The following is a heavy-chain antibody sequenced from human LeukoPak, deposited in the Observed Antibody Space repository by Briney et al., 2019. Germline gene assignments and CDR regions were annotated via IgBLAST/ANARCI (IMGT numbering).Heavy chain of an antibody. CDR2: TYYRSKWYN. D-gene: IGHD3-10*01. Sequence: SQTLSLTCAISGDSVSSNSAAWNWIRQSPSRGLEWLGRTYYRSKWYNDYAVSVKSRITINPDTSKNQFSLQLNSVTPEDTAVYYCARGVPMVRGVIIKNYYYYGMDVWGQGTTVTVSS. CDR3: ARGVPMVRGVIIKNYYYYGMDV. V-gene: IGHV6-1*01. J-gene: IGHJ6*02. CDR1: GDSVSSNSAA.